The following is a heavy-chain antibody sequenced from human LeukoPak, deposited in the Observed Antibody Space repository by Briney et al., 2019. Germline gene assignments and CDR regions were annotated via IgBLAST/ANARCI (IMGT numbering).Heavy chain of an antibody. Sequence: SETLSLTCTVSGGSISSYYWSWIRQPPGKGLEWIGYIYYSGSTNYNPSLKSRVTISVDTSKNQFSLKLGSVTAADTAVYYCARARLGELSPWDYWGQGTLVTVSS. J-gene: IGHJ4*02. CDR1: GGSISSYY. CDR3: ARARLGELSPWDY. D-gene: IGHD3-16*02. CDR2: IYYSGST. V-gene: IGHV4-59*01.